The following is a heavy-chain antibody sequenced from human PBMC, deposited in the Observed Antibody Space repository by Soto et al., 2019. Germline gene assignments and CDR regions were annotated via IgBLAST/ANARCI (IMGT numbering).Heavy chain of an antibody. Sequence: ASVKVSCKAFGYTFTSYGISWVRQAPGQGLEWMGWISTYNYNTNFAQKFQGRVTMTTDTSTSTAYMELRSLRSDDTAVYYCARDRPRGNSGLNWFDPWGQGTLVTVSS. CDR1: GYTFTSYG. CDR3: ARDRPRGNSGLNWFDP. J-gene: IGHJ5*02. D-gene: IGHD5-12*01. V-gene: IGHV1-18*01. CDR2: ISTYNYNT.